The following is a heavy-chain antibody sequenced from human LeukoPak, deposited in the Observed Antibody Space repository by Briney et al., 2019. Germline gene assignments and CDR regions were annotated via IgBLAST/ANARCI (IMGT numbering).Heavy chain of an antibody. CDR2: IYYSGST. D-gene: IGHD5-18*01. V-gene: IGHV4-59*01. CDR1: GGSISSYY. CDR3: ARAPDGSSFDY. Sequence: PSGTLSLTCTVSGGSISSYYWSWIRQPPGKGLEWIGYIYYSGSTNYNPSLKSRVTISVDTSKNQFSLKLSSVTAADTAVYYCARAPDGSSFDYWGQGTLVTVSS. J-gene: IGHJ4*02.